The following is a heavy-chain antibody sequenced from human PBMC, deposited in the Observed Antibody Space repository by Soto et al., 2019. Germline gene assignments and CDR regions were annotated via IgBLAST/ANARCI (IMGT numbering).Heavy chain of an antibody. Sequence: QLQLQESGSRLVKPSQTLSLTCAVSGGSISGGGFSWSWIRQPPGKGLEWIGYILHTGGTQYNPALKSRVSMSVDKSKNQCSLQLTSVTAADTAVYYCARLQSGDGFDYWGQGALVTVSS. CDR1: GGSISGGGFS. CDR2: ILHTGGT. D-gene: IGHD1-1*01. J-gene: IGHJ4*02. V-gene: IGHV4-30-2*01. CDR3: ARLQSGDGFDY.